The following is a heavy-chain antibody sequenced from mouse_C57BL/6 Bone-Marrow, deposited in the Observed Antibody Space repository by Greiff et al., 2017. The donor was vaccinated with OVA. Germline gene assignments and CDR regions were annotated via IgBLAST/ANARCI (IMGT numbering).Heavy chain of an antibody. CDR1: GYTFTSYW. J-gene: IGHJ3*01. V-gene: IGHV1-55*01. D-gene: IGHD2-3*01. CDR3: ARDPLYDVLKAY. Sequence: VQLKQPGAELVKPGASVKMSCKASGYTFTSYWITWVKQRPGQGLEWIGDIYPGSGSTNYNEKFKSKATLTVDTSSSTAYMQLSSLTSEDSAVYYCARDPLYDVLKAYWGQGTLVTVSA. CDR2: IYPGSGST.